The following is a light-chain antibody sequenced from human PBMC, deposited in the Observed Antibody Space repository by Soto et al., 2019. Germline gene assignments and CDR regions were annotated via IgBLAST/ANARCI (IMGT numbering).Light chain of an antibody. Sequence: QTVVTQPPSASGTPGQRVTFSCSGSSSNIGSNTVNWYQQLPGTAPKLLIYNDNQRPSGVPDRFSGSKSGTSASLAISGLQSEHEADYYCAAWDDSLNGYVFGTGTKLTVL. CDR2: NDN. V-gene: IGLV1-44*01. CDR3: AAWDDSLNGYV. J-gene: IGLJ1*01. CDR1: SSNIGSNT.